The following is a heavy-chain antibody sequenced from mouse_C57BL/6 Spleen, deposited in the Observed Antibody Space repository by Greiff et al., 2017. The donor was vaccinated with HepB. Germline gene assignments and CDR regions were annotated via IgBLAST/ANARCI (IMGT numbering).Heavy chain of an antibody. J-gene: IGHJ4*01. D-gene: IGHD2-1*01. V-gene: IGHV5-9-1*02. CDR2: ISSGGDYI. CDR1: GFTFSSYA. Sequence: DVHLVESGEGLVKPGGSLKLSCAASGFTFSSYAMSWVRQTPEKRLEWVAYISSGGDYIYYADTVKGRFTISRDNARNTLYLQMSSLKSEDTAMYYCTRQNYGNFMDYWGQGTSVTVSS. CDR3: TRQNYGNFMDY.